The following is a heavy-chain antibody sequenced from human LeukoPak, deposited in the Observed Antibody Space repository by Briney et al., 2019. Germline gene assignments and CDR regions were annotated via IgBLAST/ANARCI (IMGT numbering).Heavy chain of an antibody. D-gene: IGHD3-9*01. J-gene: IGHJ1*01. V-gene: IGHV3-11*01. CDR1: GFTFTDYY. CDR2: ITNSGTTI. Sequence: GGSLRLSCSASGFTFTDYYMSWIRQAPGKGLEWVSYITNSGTTIYYADSVKGRFTISRDNAKNSLYLQMNSLRAEDTAVYYCARDGHYDILTGYFQDWGQGTLVTVSS. CDR3: ARDGHYDILTGYFQD.